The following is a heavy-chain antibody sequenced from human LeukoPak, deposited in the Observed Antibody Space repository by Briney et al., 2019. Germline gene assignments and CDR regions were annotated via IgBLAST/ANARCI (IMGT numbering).Heavy chain of an antibody. CDR1: GGSISSYY. CDR2: IYYSGST. D-gene: IGHD6-13*01. Sequence: PSETLSLTCTVSGGSISSYYWSWIRQPPGKGLEWIGYIYYSGSTNYNPSLKSRVSISVDTSKNQFSLKLSSVTAADTAVYYCARRSRRAAAGNDAFDIWGQGTMVTVSS. J-gene: IGHJ3*02. CDR3: ARRSRRAAAGNDAFDI. V-gene: IGHV4-59*08.